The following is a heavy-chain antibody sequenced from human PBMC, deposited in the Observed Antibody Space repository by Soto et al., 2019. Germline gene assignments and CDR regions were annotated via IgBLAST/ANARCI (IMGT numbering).Heavy chain of an antibody. V-gene: IGHV2-5*02. CDR3: AHRATMTIFGLIIDNGIWFDP. CDR1: GFSLSTSGAA. CDR2: IYWDGDT. Sequence: QINLIESGPTLVKPTQTLTLTCTFSGFSLSTSGAAVGWVRQPPGRALEWLALIYWDGDTRYNASLGNRLTITKDTSTKQVVLTLTNVDPADTATYYCAHRATMTIFGLIIDNGIWFDPWGQGTRVIVSS. J-gene: IGHJ5*02. D-gene: IGHD3-3*01.